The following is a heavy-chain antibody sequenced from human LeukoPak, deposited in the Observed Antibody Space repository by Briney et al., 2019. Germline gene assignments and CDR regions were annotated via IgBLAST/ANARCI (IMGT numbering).Heavy chain of an antibody. CDR2: ISYSGST. Sequence: SETLSLTCTVSGGSISSYYWSWLRQPPGKGLEWIGYISYSGSTNFNPSLKSRVTISVDTSKNQFSLKLSSVTAADTAVYYCAREGTAGTNLNWFDPWGQGTLVTVSS. V-gene: IGHV4-59*01. CDR1: GGSISSYY. CDR3: AREGTAGTNLNWFDP. D-gene: IGHD1-1*01. J-gene: IGHJ5*02.